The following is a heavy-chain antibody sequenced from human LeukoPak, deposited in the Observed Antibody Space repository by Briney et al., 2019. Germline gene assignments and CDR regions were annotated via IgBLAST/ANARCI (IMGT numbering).Heavy chain of an antibody. CDR1: GFTFSGSV. Sequence: PGGSLRLSCEASGFTFSGSVTHWVRQASGQGLEWVGRIRSKANSYATVYAASVKGRFTISRDDSKNTAYLQMNSLKTEDTAVYYCTSSTVTPFDYWGQGTLVTVSS. D-gene: IGHD4-17*01. V-gene: IGHV3-73*01. J-gene: IGHJ4*02. CDR2: IRSKANSYAT. CDR3: TSSTVTPFDY.